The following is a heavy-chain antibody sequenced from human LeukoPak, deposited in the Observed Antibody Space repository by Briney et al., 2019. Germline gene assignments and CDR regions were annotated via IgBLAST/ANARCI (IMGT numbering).Heavy chain of an antibody. CDR3: ARDRSVGVLPAPPFDF. CDR2: FFHSGNT. Sequence: SETLSLTCTVSGYSISSTYYWGWIRPPPGKGLEWVGSFFHSGNTYYNPSLKSRLTISADTSKNQFSLTLTSVTAADTAVYYCARDRSVGVLPAPPFDFWGQGTLVTVSS. V-gene: IGHV4-38-2*02. J-gene: IGHJ4*02. CDR1: GYSISSTYY. D-gene: IGHD6-6*01.